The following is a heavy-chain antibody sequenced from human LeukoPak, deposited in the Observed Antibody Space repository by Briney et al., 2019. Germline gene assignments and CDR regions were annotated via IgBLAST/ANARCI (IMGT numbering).Heavy chain of an antibody. Sequence: GGPLRLSCAASGFTVSSNYMSWVRQAPGKGLEWVSGIYTGGDTYYADSVKDRFTISRDNSKNTLYLQMNSLRAEDTAVYYCTKGLWAGVSAARDWGQGTLVTVSS. CDR3: TKGLWAGVSAARD. J-gene: IGHJ4*02. V-gene: IGHV3-66*01. CDR2: IYTGGDT. D-gene: IGHD3-10*01. CDR1: GFTVSSNY.